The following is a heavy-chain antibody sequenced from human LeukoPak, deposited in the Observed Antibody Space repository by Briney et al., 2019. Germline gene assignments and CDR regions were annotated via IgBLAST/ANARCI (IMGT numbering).Heavy chain of an antibody. V-gene: IGHV1-69*02. J-gene: IGHJ3*02. CDR2: IIPILGIA. CDR3: LYSGSSDAFDI. CDR1: GGTFSSYT. D-gene: IGHD1-26*01. Sequence: ASVKVSCKASGGTFSSYTISWVRQAPGQGLEWMGRIIPILGIANYAQKFQGRVTITADKSTSTAYMELSSLRSEDAAVYYCLYSGSSDAFDIWGQGTMVTVSS.